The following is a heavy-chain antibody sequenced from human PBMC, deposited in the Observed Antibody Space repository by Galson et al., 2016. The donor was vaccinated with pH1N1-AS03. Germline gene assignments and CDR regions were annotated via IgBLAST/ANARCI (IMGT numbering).Heavy chain of an antibody. CDR1: GFSLSDYY. CDR3: ARARGGEDDWSQDV. V-gene: IGHV3-11*03. J-gene: IGHJ6*02. CDR2: ISFTSDYR. Sequence: SLRLSCAASGFSLSDYYMTWIRQAPGKGLEWVAYISFTSDYRHYADSVKGRFTISRDNAKDSRYLQMDSLRVEDTAVYYRARARGGEDDWSQDVWGQGTTVTVSS. D-gene: IGHD3-9*01.